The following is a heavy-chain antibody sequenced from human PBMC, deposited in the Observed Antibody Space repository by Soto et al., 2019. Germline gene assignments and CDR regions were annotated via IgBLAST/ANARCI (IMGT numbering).Heavy chain of an antibody. J-gene: IGHJ6*02. V-gene: IGHV1-18*01. Sequence: QVQLVQSGAEVKKPGASVKVSCKASGYTFTSYGISWVRQAPGQGLEWMGWISAYNGNTNYAQKLQGRVTMTTDTSTSTGYIELRSLRSDDTAVYYCARSGTMVRGVIKVDYYYCMDVWGQGTTVTVSS. CDR1: GYTFTSYG. CDR2: ISAYNGNT. CDR3: ARSGTMVRGVIKVDYYYCMDV. D-gene: IGHD3-10*01.